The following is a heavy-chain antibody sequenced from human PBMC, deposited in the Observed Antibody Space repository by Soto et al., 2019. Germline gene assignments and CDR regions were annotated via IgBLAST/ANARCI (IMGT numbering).Heavy chain of an antibody. D-gene: IGHD4-17*01. CDR2: ISFDGNYK. J-gene: IGHJ4*02. V-gene: IGHV3-30*18. CDR1: GFIFSGYG. Sequence: QVQLVESGGGVVQPGRSLRLSCAASGFIFSGYGMHWVRQAPGKGLEWVAVISFDGNYKYYADSVKGRFTISRDNSKNTLYLQMNSLRVEDTAVYYCAKNKQRPGDYVYYFDYRGQGTLVTVSS. CDR3: AKNKQRPGDYVYYFDY.